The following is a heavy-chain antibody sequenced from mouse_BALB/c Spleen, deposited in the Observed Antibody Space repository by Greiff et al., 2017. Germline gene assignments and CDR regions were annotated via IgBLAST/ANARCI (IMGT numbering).Heavy chain of an antibody. V-gene: IGHV5-17*02. D-gene: IGHD1-2*01. CDR1: GFTFSSFG. J-gene: IGHJ4*01. CDR2: ISSGSSTI. Sequence: EVQRVESGGGLVQPGGSRKLSCAASGFTFSSFGMHWVRQAPGKGLEWVAYISSGSSTIYYADTVKGRFTISRDNPKNTLFLQMTSLRSEDTAMYYCARGYYGIYAMDYWGQGTSVTVSS. CDR3: ARGYYGIYAMDY.